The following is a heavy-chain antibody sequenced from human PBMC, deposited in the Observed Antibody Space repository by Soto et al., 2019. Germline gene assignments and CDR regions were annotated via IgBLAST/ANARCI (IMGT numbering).Heavy chain of an antibody. J-gene: IGHJ4*02. V-gene: IGHV4-31*03. Sequence: QVQLQESGPGLVKPSQTLSLTCTVSGGSISSGGYYWSWIRQHPWKGLAWIGYIYYSGSTNYNPSLKSRVPISVDTSKNQFSLKLSSVTAADTAVYYCARALVATLPDSFDYWGQGTLVTVSS. D-gene: IGHD5-12*01. CDR2: IYYSGST. CDR3: ARALVATLPDSFDY. CDR1: GGSISSGGYY.